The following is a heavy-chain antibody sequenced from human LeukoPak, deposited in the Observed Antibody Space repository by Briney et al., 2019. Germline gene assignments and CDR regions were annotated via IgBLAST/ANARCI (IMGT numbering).Heavy chain of an antibody. J-gene: IGHJ4*02. CDR2: IYYSGST. V-gene: IGHV4-59*01. Sequence: KPSETLSLTCTVSGGSISSYYWSWIRQPPGKGLEWIGYIYYSGSTNFNPSLKSRVTISVDTSKNQFSLKLSSVTAADTAVYYCARAYYYDSSGYFGYWGQGTPVTVSS. CDR3: ARAYYYDSSGYFGY. CDR1: GGSISSYY. D-gene: IGHD3-22*01.